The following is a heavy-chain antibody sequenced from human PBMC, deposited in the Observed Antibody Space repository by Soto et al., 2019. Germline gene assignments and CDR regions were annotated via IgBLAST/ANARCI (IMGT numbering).Heavy chain of an antibody. CDR3: ARASRYCSSTSCYAFDI. V-gene: IGHV4-59*01. CDR2: IYYSGST. Sequence: SETLSLTCTVSGGSISSYYWSWIRQPPGKGLEWIGYIYYSGSTNYNPSLKSRVTISVDTSKNQFSLKLSSVTAADTAVYYCARASRYCSSTSCYAFDIWGQGTMVTVSS. CDR1: GGSISSYY. D-gene: IGHD2-2*01. J-gene: IGHJ3*02.